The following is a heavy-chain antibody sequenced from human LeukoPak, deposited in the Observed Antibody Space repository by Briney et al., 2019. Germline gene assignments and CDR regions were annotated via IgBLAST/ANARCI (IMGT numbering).Heavy chain of an antibody. CDR1: GFSFSSYA. Sequence: GRSLRLSCAASGFSFSSYAMHWVRQAPGKGLEWVAVISYDGSNKYYADSVKGRFTISRDNSKNTLYLQMNSLRAEDTAVYYCACGLTSSGWSNWGQGTLVTVSS. J-gene: IGHJ4*02. V-gene: IGHV3-30-3*01. CDR3: ACGLTSSGWSN. D-gene: IGHD6-19*01. CDR2: ISYDGSNK.